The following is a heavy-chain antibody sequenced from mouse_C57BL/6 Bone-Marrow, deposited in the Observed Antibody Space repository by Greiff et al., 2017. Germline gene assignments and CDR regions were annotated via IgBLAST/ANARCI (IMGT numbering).Heavy chain of an antibody. Sequence: EVQLQESGAELVRPGSSVKMSCKTSGYTFTSYGINWVKQRPGQGLEWIGYICIGNGYTEYNEKFKGKATLTADKSSSTAYMELRSLTSEDSAVYFCAREEVYDGYFSWFAYWGQGTLVTVSA. CDR3: AREEVYDGYFSWFAY. CDR2: ICIGNGYT. J-gene: IGHJ3*01. V-gene: IGHV1-58*01. CDR1: GYTFTSYG. D-gene: IGHD2-3*01.